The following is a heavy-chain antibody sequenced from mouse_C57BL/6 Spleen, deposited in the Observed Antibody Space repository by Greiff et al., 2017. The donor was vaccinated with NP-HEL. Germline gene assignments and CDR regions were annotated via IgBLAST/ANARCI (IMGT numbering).Heavy chain of an antibody. D-gene: IGHD1-1*01. CDR1: GYTFTSSW. V-gene: IGHV1-64*01. Sequence: QVQLQQPGAELVKPGASVKLSCKASGYTFTSSWMHWVKQRPGQGLEWIGMIHPNSGSTNYNEKFKSKATLTVDKSSSTAYMQLSSLTSEDSAVYYCAREVYYDSDDYWYFDVWGTGTTVTVSS. CDR2: IHPNSGST. CDR3: AREVYYDSDDYWYFDV. J-gene: IGHJ1*03.